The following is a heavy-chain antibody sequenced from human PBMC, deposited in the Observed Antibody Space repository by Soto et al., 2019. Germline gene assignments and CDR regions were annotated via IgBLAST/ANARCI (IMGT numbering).Heavy chain of an antibody. CDR2: IIPIFGTA. CDR3: ARLRRDGYNYDY. J-gene: IGHJ4*02. D-gene: IGHD5-18*01. CDR1: GGTFSSYA. V-gene: IGHV1-69*13. Sequence: SVKVSCKASGGTFSSYAISWVRQAPGQGLEWMGGIIPIFGTANYAQKFQGRVTITADESTSTAYLELSSLRSEHTAVYYCARLRRDGYNYDYWGQGTLVIVSS.